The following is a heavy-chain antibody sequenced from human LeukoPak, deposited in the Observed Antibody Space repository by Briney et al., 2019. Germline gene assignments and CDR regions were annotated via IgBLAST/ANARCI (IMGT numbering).Heavy chain of an antibody. D-gene: IGHD1-26*01. CDR3: ARGGSFFVY. V-gene: IGHV3-48*03. J-gene: IGHJ4*02. Sequence: PGGSLRLSCAASGFTFSGYDMNWVRQAPGKGLEGVSYISSSGTTMYYADSVRGRFTISRDNAKNSLYLQMNSLRAEDTAVYYCARGGSFFVYWGQGTLVTVSS. CDR1: GFTFSGYD. CDR2: ISSSGTTM.